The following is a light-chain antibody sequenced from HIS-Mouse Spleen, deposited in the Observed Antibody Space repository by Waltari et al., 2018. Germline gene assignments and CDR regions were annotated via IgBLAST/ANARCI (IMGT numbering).Light chain of an antibody. CDR3: QQYNNWWT. V-gene: IGKV3-15*01. CDR1: QSVSSN. Sequence: EIVMTQSPPTQSVSPGERATLSCRASQSVSSNLAWYQQKPGQAPRLLIYGASTRATGIPARFSGSGSGTEFTLTISSMQSEDFAVYYCQQYNNWWTFGQGTKVEIK. J-gene: IGKJ1*01. CDR2: GAS.